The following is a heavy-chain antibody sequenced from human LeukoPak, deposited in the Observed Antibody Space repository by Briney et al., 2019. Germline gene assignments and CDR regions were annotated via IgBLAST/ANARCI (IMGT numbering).Heavy chain of an antibody. CDR1: GFTFRSYV. CDR3: ARDLMVRGETGAFDI. Sequence: PGGSLRLSCAAAGFTFRSYVIHWVRQAPGKGLEWVAVISYDGINNLYADFMEGRLTIAREHCKSTLYLQMNSLRPEDMAVYYCARDLMVRGETGAFDIWGQGTMVTVSS. J-gene: IGHJ3*02. CDR2: ISYDGINN. D-gene: IGHD3-10*01. V-gene: IGHV3-30*03.